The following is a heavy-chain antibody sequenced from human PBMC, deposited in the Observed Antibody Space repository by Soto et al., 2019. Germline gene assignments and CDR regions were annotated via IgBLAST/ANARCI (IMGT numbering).Heavy chain of an antibody. J-gene: IGHJ4*02. D-gene: IGHD1-26*01. Sequence: QVQLVQSGAEVKRPGASVKVSCKTPGNFCTKYGISWVRQAPGQGLEWMGWINGYTGSTNYAPKFRGRVTMTTDTSTSIVYMELSSLTSDDTAVYYCGRDGDQWDQRYPDYWGQGTLVSV. V-gene: IGHV1-18*01. CDR1: GNFCTKYG. CDR3: GRDGDQWDQRYPDY. CDR2: INGYTGST.